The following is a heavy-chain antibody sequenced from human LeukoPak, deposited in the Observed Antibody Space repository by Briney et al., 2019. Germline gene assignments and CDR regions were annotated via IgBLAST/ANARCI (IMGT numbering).Heavy chain of an antibody. D-gene: IGHD6-19*01. V-gene: IGHV1-18*01. J-gene: IGHJ4*02. CDR3: ARVEGGYSSGWDFDY. CDR2: ISAYNGNT. CDR1: GYTFTSYG. Sequence: ASVKVSCKASGYTFTSYGISWVRQAPGQGLEWIGWISAYNGNTNYAQKLQGRVTMATDTSTSTAYMELRSLRSDDTAVYYRARVEGGYSSGWDFDYWGQGTLVTVSS.